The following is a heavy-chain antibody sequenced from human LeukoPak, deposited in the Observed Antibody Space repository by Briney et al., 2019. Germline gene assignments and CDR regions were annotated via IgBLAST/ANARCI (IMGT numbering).Heavy chain of an antibody. J-gene: IGHJ4*02. Sequence: ASVKVSCKAPGYTFTNYYIYWVRQAPGQGLEWMGKINPSGGITSYAQKFQVRVTMTRDTSTSTVYMELSSLRSEDTAVYYCARGLNAWDYWGQGTLVTVSS. D-gene: IGHD1-1*01. V-gene: IGHV1-46*01. CDR2: INPSGGIT. CDR3: ARGLNAWDY. CDR1: GYTFTNYY.